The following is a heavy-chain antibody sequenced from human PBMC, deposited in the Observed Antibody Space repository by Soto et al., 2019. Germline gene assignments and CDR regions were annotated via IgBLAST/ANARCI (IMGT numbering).Heavy chain of an antibody. CDR1: GGSISSYY. D-gene: IGHD5-18*01. CDR2: IYYSGST. CDR3: ARVRGYSYGYGRYYYGMDV. V-gene: IGHV4-59*01. Sequence: PSETLSLTCTVSGGSISSYYWSWIRQPPGKGLEWIGYIYYSGSTNYNPSLKGRVTISVDTSKNQFSLKLSSVTAADTAVYYCARVRGYSYGYGRYYYGMDVWGQGTTVTVSS. J-gene: IGHJ6*02.